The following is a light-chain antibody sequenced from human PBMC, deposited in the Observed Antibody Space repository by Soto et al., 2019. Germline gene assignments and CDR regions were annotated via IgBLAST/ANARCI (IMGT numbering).Light chain of an antibody. CDR3: QSYDSSLSGWV. Sequence: QSVLTQPPSVSGAPGQRVTISCTGSSSNIGAGYDVHWYQQLPGTAPKLLIYGNSNRPSGVPDRFSGSKSGTSGSLAITGLQAEDEADYYCQSYDSSLSGWVFGGGTKVTV. J-gene: IGLJ3*02. CDR1: SSNIGAGYD. CDR2: GNS. V-gene: IGLV1-40*01.